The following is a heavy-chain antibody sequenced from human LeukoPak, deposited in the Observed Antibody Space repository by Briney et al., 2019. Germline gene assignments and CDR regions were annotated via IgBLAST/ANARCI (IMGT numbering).Heavy chain of an antibody. CDR1: GGSFSGYY. D-gene: IGHD6-6*01. CDR3: ARVSSIAARLDY. Sequence: SETLSLTCAVYGGSFSGYYWSWIRQPPGKGLEWIGEINHSGSTNYNPPLKSRVTISVDTSKNQFSLKLSSVTAADTAVYYCARVSSIAARLDYWGQGTLVTVSS. J-gene: IGHJ4*02. V-gene: IGHV4-34*01. CDR2: INHSGST.